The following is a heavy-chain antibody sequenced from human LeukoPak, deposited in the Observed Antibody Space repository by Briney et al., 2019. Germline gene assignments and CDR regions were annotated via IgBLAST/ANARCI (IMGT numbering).Heavy chain of an antibody. D-gene: IGHD3-22*01. J-gene: IGHJ4*02. Sequence: PSETLSLTCTVSGGSISSSSYYWGWLRQPPGKGLEWIRSIYYSGSTYYNPSLKSRVTISVDTSKNQFSLKLSSVTAADTAVYYCARHSWGPYYYDSSGYYYNYWGQGTLVTVSS. CDR1: GGSISSSSYY. CDR3: ARHSWGPYYYDSSGYYYNY. CDR2: IYYSGST. V-gene: IGHV4-39*01.